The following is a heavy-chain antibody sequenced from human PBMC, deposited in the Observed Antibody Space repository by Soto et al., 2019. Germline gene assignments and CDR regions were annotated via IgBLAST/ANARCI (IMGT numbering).Heavy chain of an antibody. CDR1: GYTFTSYG. CDR2: IIPTFGTT. J-gene: IGHJ3*02. Sequence: SVKVSCKASGYTFTSYGISWVRQAPGQGLEWMGWIIPTFGTTNYAQKFQGRVTITADESTSTAYMELRSLRSEDTAVYYCAKAEMAAYDAFDIWGQGTMVTVSS. V-gene: IGHV1-69*13. CDR3: AKAEMAAYDAFDI. D-gene: IGHD6-19*01.